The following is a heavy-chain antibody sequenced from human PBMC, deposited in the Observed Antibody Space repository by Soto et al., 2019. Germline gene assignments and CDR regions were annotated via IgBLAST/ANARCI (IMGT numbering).Heavy chain of an antibody. CDR1: GVSVTSYT. V-gene: IGHV4-4*07. CDR2: VFSSVSA. Sequence: SETLSLTCIVSGVSVTSYTWSWVRQPANKGLEWIGRVFSSVSATYNPSLKGRVSISMDTAENRISLKLDSVTAADAGVYFCARDGMTTGDTWGPGTLVTVSS. CDR3: ARDGMTTGDT. J-gene: IGHJ4*02. D-gene: IGHD2-21*02.